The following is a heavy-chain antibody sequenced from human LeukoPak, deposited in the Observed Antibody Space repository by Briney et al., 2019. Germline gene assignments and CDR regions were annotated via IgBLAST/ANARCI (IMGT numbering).Heavy chain of an antibody. D-gene: IGHD6-13*01. CDR2: IHNDGST. CDR1: GFTFSSYA. CDR3: ASTSSWYGFHY. V-gene: IGHV3-53*01. J-gene: IGHJ4*02. Sequence: GGSLRLSCAASGFTFSSYAMNWVRQAPGKGLEWVSFIHNDGSTFYADSVKGRFTISKDNSKNTVYLQMNSLRIEDTAVYYCASTSSWYGFHYWGQGTLVTVSS.